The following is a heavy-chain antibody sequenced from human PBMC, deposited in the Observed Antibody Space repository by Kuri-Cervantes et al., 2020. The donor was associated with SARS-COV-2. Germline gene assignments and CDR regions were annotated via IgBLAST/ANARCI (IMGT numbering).Heavy chain of an antibody. CDR1: GGSISSYY. V-gene: IGHV4-59*08. Sequence: GSLRLSCTVSGGSISSYYWSWIRQPPGKGLEWIGYIYYSGSTNYNPSLKSRVTISVDTSKNQFSLKLSSVTAADTAVYYCARAGIVGFYDYYYGMDVWGQGTTVTVSS. D-gene: IGHD1-26*01. CDR2: IYYSGST. J-gene: IGHJ6*02. CDR3: ARAGIVGFYDYYYGMDV.